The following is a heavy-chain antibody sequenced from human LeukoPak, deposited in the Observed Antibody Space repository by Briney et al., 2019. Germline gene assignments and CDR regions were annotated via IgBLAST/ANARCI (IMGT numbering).Heavy chain of an antibody. D-gene: IGHD2-2*01. J-gene: IGHJ4*02. V-gene: IGHV4-34*01. CDR2: INHSGST. CDR3: ARDGAYCSSTNCYFDY. CDR1: GGSFSGYY. Sequence: SETLSLTCAVYGGSFSGYYWSWIRQPPGKGLEWIGEINHSGSTNYNPSLKSRVTISVDTSKNQFSLKLSSVTAADTAVYYCARDGAYCSSTNCYFDYWGQGTLVTVSS.